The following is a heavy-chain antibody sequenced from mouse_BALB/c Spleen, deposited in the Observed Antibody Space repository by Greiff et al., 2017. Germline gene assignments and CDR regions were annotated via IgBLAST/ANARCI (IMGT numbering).Heavy chain of an antibody. CDR2: IYPGDGDT. J-gene: IGHJ2*01. D-gene: IGHD1-1*01. V-gene: IGHV1-87*01. CDR3: ARGGSSY. Sequence: QVQLQQSGAELARPGASVKLSCKASGYTFTSYWMQWVKQRPGQGLEWIGAIYPGDGDTRYTQKFKGKATLTADKSSSTAYMQLSSLASEDSAVYYCARGGSSYWGQGTTLTVSS. CDR1: GYTFTSYW.